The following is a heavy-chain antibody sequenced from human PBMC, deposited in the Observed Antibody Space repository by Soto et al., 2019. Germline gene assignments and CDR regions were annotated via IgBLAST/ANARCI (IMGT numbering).Heavy chain of an antibody. J-gene: IGHJ4*02. CDR3: ARAYGSGSYSYFDY. CDR1: GGSVSSGSSY. D-gene: IGHD1-26*01. V-gene: IGHV4-61*01. Sequence: QVQLQESGPGLVKPSETLSLTCTVSGGSVSSGSSYWSWIRQPPGKGLEWLGYKYYSGSTYYNPSLRSRVTXXVXTXKNQFSLKLSSVTAADTALYYCARAYGSGSYSYFDYWGQGTLVTVSS. CDR2: KYYSGST.